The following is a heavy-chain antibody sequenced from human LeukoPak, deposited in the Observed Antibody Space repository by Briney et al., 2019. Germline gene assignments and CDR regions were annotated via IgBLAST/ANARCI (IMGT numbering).Heavy chain of an antibody. J-gene: IGHJ4*02. Sequence: SETLSLTCTVSGGSISSYYWSWIRQPPGKGLEWIGYIYYSGSTNYNPSLKSRVTISVDTSKNHFSLKLSSVTAADTAVYYRARKSASSGYYQFDYWGQGTLVTVSS. V-gene: IGHV4-59*01. CDR1: GGSISSYY. CDR2: IYYSGST. D-gene: IGHD3-22*01. CDR3: ARKSASSGYYQFDY.